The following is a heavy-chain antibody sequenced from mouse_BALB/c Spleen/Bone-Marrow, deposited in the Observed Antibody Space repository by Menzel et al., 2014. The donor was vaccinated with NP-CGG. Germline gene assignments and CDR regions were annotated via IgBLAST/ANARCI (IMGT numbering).Heavy chain of an antibody. J-gene: IGHJ2*01. Sequence: VQLQQSGAELVKPGASVKLSCKASGYTFTSYWMHWVKQRPGQGLEWIGEINPSNGRTNCNEKFKSKATLTVDKSSSTAYMQLSSLTSEDSAVYYCARCYYGNYFDYWGQGTTPTVSS. CDR3: ARCYYGNYFDY. CDR1: GYTFTSYW. D-gene: IGHD2-1*01. V-gene: IGHV1S81*02. CDR2: INPSNGRT.